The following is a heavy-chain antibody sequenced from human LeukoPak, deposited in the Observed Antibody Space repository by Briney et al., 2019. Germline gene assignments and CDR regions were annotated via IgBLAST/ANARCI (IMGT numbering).Heavy chain of an antibody. V-gene: IGHV4-59*01. CDR1: GGAISSDY. CDR2: MYYTGST. CDR3: ARVSVVYGMDV. J-gene: IGHJ6*02. Sequence: SQTLCLSCSVSGGAISSDYWSWVRQPPRKGLEWIGCMYYTGSTNYNPSLTRRVTIYLDTPKTQYSLNLSSVTPADTAVYYCARVSVVYGMDVWGQGTTVAVSS.